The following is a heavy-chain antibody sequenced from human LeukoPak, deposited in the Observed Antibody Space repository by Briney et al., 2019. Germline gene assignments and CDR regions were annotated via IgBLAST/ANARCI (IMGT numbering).Heavy chain of an antibody. D-gene: IGHD6-13*01. Sequence: SETLSLTCIVSGGSISSYYWSWIRQPPGKGLEWIGYIYYSGSTKYNSSLKSRVTISVDTSKNQFSLKLSSVTAADTAVYYCARPAYSSSWSDFYYWGQGTLVTVSS. V-gene: IGHV4-59*08. CDR2: IYYSGST. J-gene: IGHJ4*02. CDR3: ARPAYSSSWSDFYY. CDR1: GGSISSYY.